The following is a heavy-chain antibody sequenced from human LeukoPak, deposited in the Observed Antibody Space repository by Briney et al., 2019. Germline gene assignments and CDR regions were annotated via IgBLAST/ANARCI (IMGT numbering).Heavy chain of an antibody. V-gene: IGHV3-23*01. CDR1: GFTFSSYA. Sequence: GGSLRLSCAASGFTFSSYAMSWVRQAPGKGLEWVSAISGSGGSTYYADSVKSRFTISRDNSKNTLYLQMNSLRAEDTAVYYCATLEMATIRAFDIWGQGTMVTVSS. D-gene: IGHD5-24*01. J-gene: IGHJ3*02. CDR3: ATLEMATIRAFDI. CDR2: ISGSGGST.